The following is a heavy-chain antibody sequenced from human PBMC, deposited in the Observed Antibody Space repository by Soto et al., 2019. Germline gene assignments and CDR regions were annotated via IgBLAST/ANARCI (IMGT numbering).Heavy chain of an antibody. CDR3: ARARYFVGGSMFDP. CDR2: VNAGNGNT. Sequence: GASVKVSCKASGYTFTSYAMHWVRQAPGQRLEWMGWVNAGNGNTKYSQKFQGRVTITRDTSASTAYMELSSLRSEDTAVYYCARARYFVGGSMFDPWGQGTLVTVSS. CDR1: GYTFTSYA. D-gene: IGHD3-9*01. V-gene: IGHV1-3*01. J-gene: IGHJ5*02.